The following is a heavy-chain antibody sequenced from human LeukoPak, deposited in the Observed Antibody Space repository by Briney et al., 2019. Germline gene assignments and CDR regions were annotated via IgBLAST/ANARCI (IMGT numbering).Heavy chain of an antibody. J-gene: IGHJ4*02. V-gene: IGHV1-69*05. D-gene: IGHD5-24*01. CDR1: GGTFSSYA. Sequence: GASVKVSCKASGGTFSSYAISWVRQAPGQGLEWMGRIISIFGTANYAQKFQGRVTITTDESTSTAYMELSSLRSEDTAVYYCARDRDGYNWVDFDYWGQGTLVTVSS. CDR3: ARDRDGYNWVDFDY. CDR2: IISIFGTA.